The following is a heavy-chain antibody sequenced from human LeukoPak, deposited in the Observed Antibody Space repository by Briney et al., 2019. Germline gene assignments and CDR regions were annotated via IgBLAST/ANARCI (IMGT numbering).Heavy chain of an antibody. Sequence: KPGGSLRLSCAASGFTFSSYSMNWVRQAPGKGLEWVSSISSSSSYIYYADSVKGRFTISRDNAKNSLYLQMNSLRAEDTAVYYCASLPSGWSFWSGYFSTDYGMDVWGQGTTVTVSS. D-gene: IGHD3-3*01. J-gene: IGHJ6*02. CDR1: GFTFSSYS. CDR3: ASLPSGWSFWSGYFSTDYGMDV. CDR2: ISSSSSYI. V-gene: IGHV3-21*01.